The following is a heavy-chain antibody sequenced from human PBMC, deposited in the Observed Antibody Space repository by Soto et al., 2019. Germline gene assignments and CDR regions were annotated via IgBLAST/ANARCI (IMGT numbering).Heavy chain of an antibody. V-gene: IGHV3-21*04. Sequence: GGSLRLSCAASGFTFTRYSMNWVRQAPGKGIEWVSSISSTTNYIYYGDSMKGRITISRDNSKNTLYLQMNSLRAEDTAVYYCATRGVTAGIDYWGQGTLVTVSS. J-gene: IGHJ4*02. D-gene: IGHD6-13*01. CDR1: GFTFTRYS. CDR3: ATRGVTAGIDY. CDR2: ISSTTNYI.